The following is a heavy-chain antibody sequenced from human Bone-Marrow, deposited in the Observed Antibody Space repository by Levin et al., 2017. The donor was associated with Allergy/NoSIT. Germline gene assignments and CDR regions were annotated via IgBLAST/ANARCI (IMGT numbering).Heavy chain of an antibody. CDR1: GFSLSAGGVG. J-gene: IGHJ4*02. CDR3: AHRHLSDINSYDGVPCDY. D-gene: IGHD3-22*01. Sequence: ASGPTLVKPTQTLTLTCTFAGFSLSAGGVGVGWIRQPPGKALEWLAIIYWDDDKRYSPSLKSRLTITKDTSKNQVVLTMTNMDPVDAATYYCAHRHLSDINSYDGVPCDYWGQGTLVTVSS. CDR2: IYWDDDK. V-gene: IGHV2-5*02.